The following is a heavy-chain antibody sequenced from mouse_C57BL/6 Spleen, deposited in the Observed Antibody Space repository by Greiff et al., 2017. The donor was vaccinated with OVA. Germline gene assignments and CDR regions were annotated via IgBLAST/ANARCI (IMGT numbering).Heavy chain of an antibody. V-gene: IGHV1-66*01. CDR2: IYPGSGNT. CDR1: GYSFTSYY. J-gene: IGHJ3*01. CDR3: ARSSKGTWFAY. Sequence: VQLQQSGPELVKPGASVKISCKASGYSFTSYYIHWVKQRPGQGLEWIGWIYPGSGNTKYNEKFKGKATLTADTSSSTAYMQLSSLTSEDSAVYYCARSSKGTWFAYWGQGTLVTVSA.